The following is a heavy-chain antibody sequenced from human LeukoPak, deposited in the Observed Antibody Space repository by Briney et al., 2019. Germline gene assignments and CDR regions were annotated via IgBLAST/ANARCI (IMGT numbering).Heavy chain of an antibody. CDR3: ARDQGYNAFDI. J-gene: IGHJ3*02. V-gene: IGHV4-34*01. CDR1: GGSFSGYY. D-gene: IGHD5-24*01. Sequence: SETLSLTCAVYGGSFSGYYWSWIRQPPGKGLEWIGEINHSGSTNYNPSLKSRVTISVDTSKNQFSLRLSSVTAADTAVYYCARDQGYNAFDIWGQGTMVTVSS. CDR2: INHSGST.